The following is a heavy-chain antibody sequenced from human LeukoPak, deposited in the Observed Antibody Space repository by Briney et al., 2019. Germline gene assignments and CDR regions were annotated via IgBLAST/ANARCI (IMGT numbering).Heavy chain of an antibody. Sequence: SETLSLTCTVSGGSISSHYWSWIRQPPGKGLEWIGYIYYSGGTNYNPSLKSRVTISVDTSKSQFSLKLSSVTAAATAVYYCAREGLEDDYYGMDVWGQGTTVTVSS. J-gene: IGHJ6*02. CDR2: IYYSGGT. CDR1: GGSISSHY. V-gene: IGHV4-59*11. CDR3: AREGLEDDYYGMDV.